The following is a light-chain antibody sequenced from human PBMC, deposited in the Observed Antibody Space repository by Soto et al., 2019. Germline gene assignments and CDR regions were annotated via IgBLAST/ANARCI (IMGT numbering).Light chain of an antibody. CDR1: QSISSW. CDR2: DAS. Sequence: DIQMTQSPSTLSASVGDRVTITCRASQSISSWLAWYQQKPGKAPKLLIYDASSLESGVQSRFSGSGSGTDFTLTISRLQPDDVATYYCQQYNSPGTFGQGTKVEI. J-gene: IGKJ1*01. V-gene: IGKV1-5*01. CDR3: QQYNSPGT.